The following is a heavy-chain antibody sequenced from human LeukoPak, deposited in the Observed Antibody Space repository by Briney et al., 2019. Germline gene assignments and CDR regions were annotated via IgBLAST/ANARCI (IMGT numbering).Heavy chain of an antibody. J-gene: IGHJ5*02. CDR3: AAGDGFVVVPAAYNWFDP. Sequence: SVKVSCTASGGTFSSYATSWVPQAPGQGLEWMGGIIPIFGTANYAQKFRGRVTITADESTSTAYMELSSLRSEDTAVYYGAAGDGFVVVPAAYNWFDPWGQGTLVTVSS. D-gene: IGHD2-2*01. CDR2: IIPIFGTA. CDR1: GGTFSSYA. V-gene: IGHV1-69*13.